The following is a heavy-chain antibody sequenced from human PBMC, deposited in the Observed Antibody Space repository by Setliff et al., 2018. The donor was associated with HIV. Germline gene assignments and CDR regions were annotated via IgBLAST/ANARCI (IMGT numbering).Heavy chain of an antibody. V-gene: IGHV4-39*02. Sequence: PSETLSLTCTVSGDSISSSYYFWGWIRQPPGKGLEWIGNIDYRETTYYNPSLLSRVTISIDTSKNQFSLKLSSVTAADTAVYYCATGITMAPDYWGQGSLVTVSS. D-gene: IGHD6-19*01. CDR1: GDSISSSYYF. J-gene: IGHJ4*02. CDR2: IDYRETT. CDR3: ATGITMAPDY.